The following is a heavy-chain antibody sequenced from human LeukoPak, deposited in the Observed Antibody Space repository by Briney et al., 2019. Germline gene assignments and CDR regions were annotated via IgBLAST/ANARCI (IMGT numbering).Heavy chain of an antibody. CDR2: ISGRGDDP. CDR3: AKIKYFVWLVKKELYLDL. V-gene: IGHV3-23*01. CDR1: GFIFGMFA. D-gene: IGHD3-9*01. J-gene: IGHJ4*02. Sequence: TGASLRLSCAAAGFIFGMFAMAWVRQAPREGLEWDSSISGRGDDPKYANSVKGRFTIPRDNSKKTLYMHMSSRRVEGTATNFCAKIKYFVWLVKKELYLDLWGQGTLVTVPS.